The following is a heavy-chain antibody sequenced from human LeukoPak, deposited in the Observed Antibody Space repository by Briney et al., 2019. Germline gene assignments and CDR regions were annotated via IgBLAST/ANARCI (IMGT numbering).Heavy chain of an antibody. D-gene: IGHD6-19*01. CDR1: GFTFYSYG. Sequence: PGGSLRLSCAASGFTFYSYGMHWVRQAPGKGLEWVAVISHEGSNKYYADSVKGRFTISRDNSENMVYLQMNSLRAEDTAVYYCARTREQWQVLDYWGQGTLVTVSS. CDR2: ISHEGSNK. CDR3: ARTREQWQVLDY. V-gene: IGHV3-30*03. J-gene: IGHJ4*02.